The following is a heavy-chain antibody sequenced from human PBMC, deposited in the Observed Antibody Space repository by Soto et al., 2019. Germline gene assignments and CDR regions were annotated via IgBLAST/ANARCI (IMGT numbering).Heavy chain of an antibody. CDR2: IIPIFGTA. Sequence: VKVACKASGCTVSSYAISWVRHAPGQGLEWMGGIIPIFGTANYAQKFQGRVTITADESTSTAYMELSSLRSEDTAVYYCARDAATVTTSEGYYYGMDVWGQGTTVTVSS. V-gene: IGHV1-69*13. CDR3: ARDAATVTTSEGYYYGMDV. J-gene: IGHJ6*02. CDR1: GCTVSSYA. D-gene: IGHD4-17*01.